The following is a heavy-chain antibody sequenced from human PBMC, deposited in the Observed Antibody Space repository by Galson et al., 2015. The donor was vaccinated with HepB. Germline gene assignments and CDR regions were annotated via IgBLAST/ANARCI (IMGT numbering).Heavy chain of an antibody. D-gene: IGHD3-10*01. CDR3: ARGASPYYYGSGSYNWFDP. CDR1: GFTLSSYG. V-gene: IGHV3-33*08. J-gene: IGHJ5*02. Sequence: SLRLSCAASGFTLSSYGMHWVRQAPGKGLEWVAVIWYDGSNKYYADSVKGRFTISRDNSKNTLYLQMNSLRAEDTAVYYCARGASPYYYGSGSYNWFDPWGQGTLVTVSS. CDR2: IWYDGSNK.